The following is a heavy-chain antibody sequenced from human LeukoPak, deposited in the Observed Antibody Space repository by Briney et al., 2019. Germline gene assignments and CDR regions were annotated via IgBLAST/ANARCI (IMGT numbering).Heavy chain of an antibody. CDR1: GGSISSSDDY. V-gene: IGHV4-39*01. CDR3: ARHPSKYDILTGYYIAPPDY. D-gene: IGHD3-9*01. CDR2: IYYSGNT. J-gene: IGHJ4*02. Sequence: SETLSLTCTVSGGSISSSDDYWGWIRQPPGKGLEWIGTIYYSGNTYDNPSLKSRLTISVDTSKNQLSLKLSSVTAADTAVYYCARHPSKYDILTGYYIAPPDYWGQGTLVTVSS.